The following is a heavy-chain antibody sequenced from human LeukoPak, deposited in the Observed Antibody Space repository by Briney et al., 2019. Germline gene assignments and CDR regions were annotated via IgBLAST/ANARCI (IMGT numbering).Heavy chain of an antibody. Sequence: GESLKIPCKGSGYSFSNYWIGWVRQMPGKGLEWMGIIYPGDSDTRYSPSFQGQVTISADKSISTAFLQWSSLKASDTAMYYCARRFCSGTTCYYFDYWGQGALVTVSS. J-gene: IGHJ4*02. CDR2: IYPGDSDT. CDR3: ARRFCSGTTCYYFDY. D-gene: IGHD2/OR15-2a*01. CDR1: GYSFSNYW. V-gene: IGHV5-51*01.